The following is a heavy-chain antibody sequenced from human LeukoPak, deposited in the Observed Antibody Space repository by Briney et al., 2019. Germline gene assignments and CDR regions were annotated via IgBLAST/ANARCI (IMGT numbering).Heavy chain of an antibody. Sequence: GGSLRLSCAASGFTFSSYWMSWVRQAPGKGLEWVSSISSSSSYIYYADSVKGRFTISRDNAKNSMYLQMNSLRAEDTAVYYCTRDPGRCTSTSCYPDYWGQGTLVTVSS. J-gene: IGHJ4*02. CDR3: TRDPGRCTSTSCYPDY. CDR2: ISSSSSYI. CDR1: GFTFSSYW. D-gene: IGHD2-2*01. V-gene: IGHV3-21*01.